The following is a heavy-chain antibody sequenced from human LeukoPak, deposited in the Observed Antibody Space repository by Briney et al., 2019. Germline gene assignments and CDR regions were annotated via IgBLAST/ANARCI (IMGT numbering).Heavy chain of an antibody. Sequence: ASVKVSCKASGYTFTGYYMHWVRQAPGQGLEWMGWINPNSGGTNYAQKFQGRVTMTRDTSISTAYMELSRLRSDDTAVYYCARTQYYYDSSGYHQSSNWFDPWGQGTLVTVPS. V-gene: IGHV1-2*02. D-gene: IGHD3-22*01. CDR3: ARTQYYYDSSGYHQSSNWFDP. CDR2: INPNSGGT. J-gene: IGHJ5*02. CDR1: GYTFTGYY.